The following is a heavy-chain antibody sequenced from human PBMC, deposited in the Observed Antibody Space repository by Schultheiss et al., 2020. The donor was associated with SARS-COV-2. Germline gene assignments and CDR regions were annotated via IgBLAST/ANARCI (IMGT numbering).Heavy chain of an antibody. CDR2: IIPIFGTA. J-gene: IGHJ4*02. CDR3: ARDLGCSSSTCHDY. Sequence: SVKVSCKASGYTFTGYYMHWVRQAPGQGLEWMGGIIPIFGTANYAQKFQGRVTITADESTSTAYMELSSLRFEDTAVYYCARDLGCSSSTCHDYWGQGSLVTVSS. D-gene: IGHD2-2*01. CDR1: GYTFTGYY. V-gene: IGHV1-69*13.